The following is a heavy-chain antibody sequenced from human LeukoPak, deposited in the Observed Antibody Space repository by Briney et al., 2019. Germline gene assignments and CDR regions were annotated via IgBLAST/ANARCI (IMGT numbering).Heavy chain of an antibody. CDR3: ASELTYYYDSSGYYPTDY. CDR1: GFTFSSYS. Sequence: GESLRLSCAASGFTFSSYSMNWVRQAPGKGLEWVSYISSSSSTIYYADSVKGRFTISRDNAKNSLYLQMNSLRAEDTAVYYCASELTYYYDSSGYYPTDYWGQGTLVTVSS. CDR2: ISSSSSTI. V-gene: IGHV3-48*04. D-gene: IGHD3-22*01. J-gene: IGHJ4*02.